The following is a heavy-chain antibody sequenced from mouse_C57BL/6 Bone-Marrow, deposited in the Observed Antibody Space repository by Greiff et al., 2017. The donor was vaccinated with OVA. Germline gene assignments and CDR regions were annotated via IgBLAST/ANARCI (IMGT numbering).Heavy chain of an antibody. D-gene: IGHD1-1*01. CDR1: GYTFTSYW. CDR2: IYPSDSET. Sequence: VQLKQPGAELVRPGSSVKLSCKASGYTFTSYWMDWVKQRPGQGLEWIGNIYPSDSETHYNQKFKDKATLTVDKSSSTAYMQLSSLTSEDSAVYYCARIITTVVPWYFDVWGTGTTVTVSS. CDR3: ARIITTVVPWYFDV. J-gene: IGHJ1*03. V-gene: IGHV1-61*01.